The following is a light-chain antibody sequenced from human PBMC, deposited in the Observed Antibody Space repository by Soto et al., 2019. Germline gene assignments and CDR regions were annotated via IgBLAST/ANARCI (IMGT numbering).Light chain of an antibody. CDR2: SAS. Sequence: DIQLTQSPASVSASVGDRVTITCRASQDIASWLAWYQQKLGKAPNLLIYSASSLQSGVPSRFSGDASETEFTHTISSLQPEDFATYYCQQADSFPLTFGGGTKVEL. CDR3: QQADSFPLT. CDR1: QDIASW. V-gene: IGKV1-12*01. J-gene: IGKJ4*01.